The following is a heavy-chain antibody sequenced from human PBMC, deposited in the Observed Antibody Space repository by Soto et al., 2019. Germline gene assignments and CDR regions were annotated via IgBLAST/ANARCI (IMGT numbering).Heavy chain of an antibody. D-gene: IGHD2-8*01. CDR1: GGSISSGDYY. Sequence: SETLSLTCTVSGGSISSGDYYWSWIRQPPGKGLEWIGYISYSGSTYYMPSLRSRVTLSVDTSKNQFSLRLTSVTAEDTAVYYCARHEGNGNVWPLDYWGQGILVTVSS. V-gene: IGHV4-30-4*01. CDR2: ISYSGST. CDR3: ARHEGNGNVWPLDY. J-gene: IGHJ4*02.